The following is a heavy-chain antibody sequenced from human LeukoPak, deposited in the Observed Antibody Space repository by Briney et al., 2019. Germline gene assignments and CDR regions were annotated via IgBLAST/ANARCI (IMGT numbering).Heavy chain of an antibody. CDR2: INPSGGST. CDR3: ARVFYCSGNSCYSSSAFDI. CDR1: GYTFTSYY. V-gene: IGHV1-46*01. D-gene: IGHD2-15*01. Sequence: ASVKVSCKASGYTFTSYYMHWVRQAPGQGLEWMGIINPSGGSTSNAQKFQGRVTMTRDTSTSTVYMELSSLRSEDTAVYYCARVFYCSGNSCYSSSAFDIWGQGTMVTVSS. J-gene: IGHJ3*02.